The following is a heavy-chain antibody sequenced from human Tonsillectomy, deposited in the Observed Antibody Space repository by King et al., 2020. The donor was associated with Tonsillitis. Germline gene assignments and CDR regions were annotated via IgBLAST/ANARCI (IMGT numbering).Heavy chain of an antibody. J-gene: IGHJ4*02. V-gene: IGHV3-23*04. D-gene: IGHD2-21*02. Sequence: VQLVESGGGLVQPGGSLRLSSAASGFSFSGYAMSWVRQAPGKGLEWVSGVSNSGGVSYYAESVKGRFTISRDNSKNHLYLQMTSLRAEDTALYYCAKAMVVTGLLDSWGQGTLVTVSS. CDR2: VSNSGGVS. CDR3: AKAMVVTGLLDS. CDR1: GFSFSGYA.